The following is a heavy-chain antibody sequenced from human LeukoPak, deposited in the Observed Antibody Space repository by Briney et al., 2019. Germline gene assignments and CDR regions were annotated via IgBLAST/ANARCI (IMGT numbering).Heavy chain of an antibody. Sequence: SETLSLTCTVSGYSIRSGYYWGWIRQPPGKGLEWIVTIYQSGSTYYNPSLKSRVTISVDTSKNQFSLKLSSVTAADTAVYYCARCVTTDYYYYMDVWGKGTTVTVSS. D-gene: IGHD4-11*01. V-gene: IGHV4-38-2*02. CDR2: IYQSGST. J-gene: IGHJ6*03. CDR3: ARCVTTDYYYYMDV. CDR1: GYSIRSGYY.